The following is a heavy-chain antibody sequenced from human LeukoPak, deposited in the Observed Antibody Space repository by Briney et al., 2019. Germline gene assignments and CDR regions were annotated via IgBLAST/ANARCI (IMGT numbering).Heavy chain of an antibody. D-gene: IGHD6-6*01. CDR1: GGSVSSYY. V-gene: IGHV4-59*08. J-gene: IGHJ4*02. CDR2: VYYTGST. Sequence: SSETLSLTCSVSGGSVSSYYWSWIRQPPGKGLEWIGYVYYTGSTNYNPSLKSRVTMFEDKSKNQFSLRLYSVTVADTAVYYCARHFAYSSSSYFGYWGQGSLVTVSS. CDR3: ARHFAYSSSSYFGY.